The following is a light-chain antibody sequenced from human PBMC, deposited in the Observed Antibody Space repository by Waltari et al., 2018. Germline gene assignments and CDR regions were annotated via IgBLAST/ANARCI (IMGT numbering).Light chain of an antibody. CDR1: QSISSW. V-gene: IGKV1-5*03. Sequence: DIQMTQSPSTLSASVGDRVTITCRASQSISSWLAWYQQKPGEAPKLLIYKASSLESGVPSRFSGSGSGTEFTLTISSLQPDDFATYYCQQYSNLWTFGQGTKVEIK. CDR2: KAS. CDR3: QQYSNLWT. J-gene: IGKJ1*01.